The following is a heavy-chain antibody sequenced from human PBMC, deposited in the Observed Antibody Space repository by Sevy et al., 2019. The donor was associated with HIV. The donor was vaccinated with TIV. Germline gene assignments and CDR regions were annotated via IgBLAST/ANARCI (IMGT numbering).Heavy chain of an antibody. CDR3: ARVGYCSSTSCPTGHYYYGMDV. CDR2: IYTSGST. J-gene: IGHJ6*02. D-gene: IGHD2-2*01. Sequence: SETLSLTCTVSGGSISSYYWSWIRQPAGKGLEWIGRIYTSGSTNYNPSLKSPVTLSVDTSKNQFSLKLSSVTAADTAVYYCARVGYCSSTSCPTGHYYYGMDVWGQGTTVTVSS. CDR1: GGSISSYY. V-gene: IGHV4-4*07.